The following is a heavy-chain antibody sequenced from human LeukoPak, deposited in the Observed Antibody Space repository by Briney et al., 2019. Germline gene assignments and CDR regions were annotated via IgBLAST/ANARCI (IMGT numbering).Heavy chain of an antibody. V-gene: IGHV3-30*18. D-gene: IGHD6-6*01. CDR1: GFTFSNYG. CDR3: AKAGGAYSSTYYFHY. J-gene: IGHJ4*02. Sequence: GGSLRLSCAVSGFTFSNYGMHWVRQAPGKGLEWVAVISYDGSKKYYADSVKGRFTISRDNSKNTLYLQMNSLRAEDTAVYYCAKAGGAYSSTYYFHYWGQGTLVTASS. CDR2: ISYDGSKK.